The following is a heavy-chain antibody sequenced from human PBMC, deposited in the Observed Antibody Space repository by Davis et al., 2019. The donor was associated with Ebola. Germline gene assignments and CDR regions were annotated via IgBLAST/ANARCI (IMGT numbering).Heavy chain of an antibody. D-gene: IGHD3-22*01. CDR1: GFTFSNYA. J-gene: IGHJ5*02. CDR3: ETYYYDSSNYGFGR. CDR2: ISYNADST. Sequence: PGGSLRLSCTASGFTFSNYAMSWVRQAPGKGLEWVSGISYNADSTYYADSVKGRFTISRDNSKNTLFLQLNSLRAEDTAVYYCETYYYDSSNYGFGRWGQGTLVIVSS. V-gene: IGHV3-23*01.